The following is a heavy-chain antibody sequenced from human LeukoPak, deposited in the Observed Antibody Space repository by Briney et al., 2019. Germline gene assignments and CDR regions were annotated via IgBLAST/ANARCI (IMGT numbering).Heavy chain of an antibody. J-gene: IGHJ6*03. CDR2: IYSGGST. D-gene: IGHD3-3*01. Sequence: GGSLRLSCEGSGFTFSSYAMSWVRQAQGKGLEWVSVIYSGGSTYYADSVKGRFTISRDNSKNTLYLQMNSLRAEDTAVYYCARGVTIFGVVLGYYYMDVWGKGTTVTVSS. CDR3: ARGVTIFGVVLGYYYMDV. CDR1: GFTFSSYA. V-gene: IGHV3-53*01.